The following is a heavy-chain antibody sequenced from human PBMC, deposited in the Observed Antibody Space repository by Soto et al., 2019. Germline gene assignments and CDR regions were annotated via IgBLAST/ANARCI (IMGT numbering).Heavy chain of an antibody. Sequence: EVQLLESGGGLVQPGGSLRLSCAASGFTLSTYGMTWVRQAPGKGLEWVSAITGTGGNTYYVESVKGRFTVSRDNSKNMLYLQVNSLRAEDTAAYYCARIRGYYYGLDVWGQGTTVTVSS. CDR2: ITGTGGNT. V-gene: IGHV3-23*01. CDR3: ARIRGYYYGLDV. CDR1: GFTLSTYG. J-gene: IGHJ6*02.